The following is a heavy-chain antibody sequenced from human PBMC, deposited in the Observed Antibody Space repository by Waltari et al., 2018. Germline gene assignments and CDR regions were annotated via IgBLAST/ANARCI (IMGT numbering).Heavy chain of an antibody. CDR1: GGSISSSSYY. Sequence: QLQLQESGPGLVKPSETLSLTCTVSGGSISSSSYYWGWIRQPHGKGLEWIGSIYYSWITYYDPSLRSRVTIAVDTSKNEFSLKLSSVTAADTAVYYCARDGIAAAGTFGYWGQGTLVTVSS. CDR3: ARDGIAAAGTFGY. J-gene: IGHJ4*02. V-gene: IGHV4-39*07. CDR2: IYYSWIT. D-gene: IGHD6-13*01.